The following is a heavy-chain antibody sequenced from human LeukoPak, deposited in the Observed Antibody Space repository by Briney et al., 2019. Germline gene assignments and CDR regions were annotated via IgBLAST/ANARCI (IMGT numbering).Heavy chain of an antibody. V-gene: IGHV4-39*01. CDR1: GDSFSSSSYY. Sequence: SETLSLTCSVSGDSFSSSSYYWGWIRQPPGKGLEWIGSINYSGTTYNDPSLKSRVTISVDTSKHQFSLRLSSVTVADTAVYYCARLSIVGATPSYYMDVWGKGTTVTVSS. J-gene: IGHJ6*03. CDR3: ARLSIVGATPSYYMDV. CDR2: INYSGTT. D-gene: IGHD1-26*01.